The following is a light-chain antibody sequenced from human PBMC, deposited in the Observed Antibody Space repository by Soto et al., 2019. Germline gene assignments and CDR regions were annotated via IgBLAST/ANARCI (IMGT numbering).Light chain of an antibody. CDR2: GAS. Sequence: EVVMTQSPATLSVSPGERATVSCRASQSVLTYVAWYQQKPGQAPRLLIYGASTRATGVPDRFSGTGSGAEFTLTISSLEPEDFAVYYCQQRSNRITFGQGTRLEI. CDR3: QQRSNRIT. J-gene: IGKJ5*01. V-gene: IGKV3-15*01. CDR1: QSVLTY.